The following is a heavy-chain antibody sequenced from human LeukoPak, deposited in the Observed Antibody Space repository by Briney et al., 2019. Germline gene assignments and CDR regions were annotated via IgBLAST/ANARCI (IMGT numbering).Heavy chain of an antibody. CDR2: ISAYNGNT. Sequence: ASVKVSCKASGYTFTSYGISWVRQAPGQGLEWMGWISAYNGNTNYAQKLQGRVTMTTDTSTSTAYVELRSLRSDDTAVYYCARDLGTYYDYVWGSYRYSPFDYWGQGTLVTVSS. D-gene: IGHD3-16*02. J-gene: IGHJ4*02. V-gene: IGHV1-18*01. CDR1: GYTFTSYG. CDR3: ARDLGTYYDYVWGSYRYSPFDY.